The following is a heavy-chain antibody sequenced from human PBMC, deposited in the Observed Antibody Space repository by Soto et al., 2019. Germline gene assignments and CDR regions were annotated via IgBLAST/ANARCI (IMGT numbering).Heavy chain of an antibody. D-gene: IGHD3-3*01. J-gene: IGHJ6*02. V-gene: IGHV3-48*01. CDR3: ARDRVLRFLEWLPYYGMDV. CDR2: ISSSSSTI. Sequence: GGSLRLSCAASGFTFTSAWMSWVRQAPGKGLEWVSYISSSSSTIYYADSVKGRFTISRDNAKNSLYLQMNSLRAEDTAVYYCARDRVLRFLEWLPYYGMDVWGQGTTVTVSS. CDR1: GFTFTSAW.